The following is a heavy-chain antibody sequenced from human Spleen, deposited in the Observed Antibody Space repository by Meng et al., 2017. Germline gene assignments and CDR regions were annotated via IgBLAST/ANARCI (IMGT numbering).Heavy chain of an antibody. D-gene: IGHD3-3*01. CDR3: TTDRSWRVKADY. CDR2: IKSKTDGGTT. CDR1: RFRVTDAW. Sequence: GESLKISCAASRFRVTDAWMSWVRQAPGKGLEWVGRIKSKTDGGTTDYAAPVKGRFTISRDDSKNTLYLQMNSLKTEDTAVYYCTTDRSWRVKADYWGQGTLVTVSS. J-gene: IGHJ4*02. V-gene: IGHV3-15*01.